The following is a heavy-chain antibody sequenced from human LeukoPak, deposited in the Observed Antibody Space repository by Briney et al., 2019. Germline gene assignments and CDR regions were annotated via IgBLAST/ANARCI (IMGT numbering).Heavy chain of an antibody. V-gene: IGHV4-61*02. CDR2: IYTSGST. CDR1: GGSISSGSYY. CDR3: ARVFSLGDYGDNWFDP. D-gene: IGHD4-17*01. Sequence: SETLSLTCTVSGGSISSGSYYWSWIRQPAGKGLEWIGRIYTSGSTNYNPSLKSRVTISVDTSKNQFSLKLSSVTAADTAVYYCARVFSLGDYGDNWFDPWGQGTLVTVSS. J-gene: IGHJ5*02.